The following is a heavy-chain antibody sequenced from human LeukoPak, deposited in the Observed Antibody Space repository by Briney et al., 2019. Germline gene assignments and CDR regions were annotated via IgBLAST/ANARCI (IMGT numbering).Heavy chain of an antibody. V-gene: IGHV4-61*02. J-gene: IGHJ3*01. D-gene: IGHD5-24*01. CDR1: GASVSTTAYF. Sequence: PSETLSLTCSVSGASVSTTAYFWNWIRQPAGEGLEWNGRTYASGNTHYNPSLKSRVTMSLDTSKNQFSLTMNSVTAADSAVYFCASYREAYDLYPHGLDVWGRGTVVTVSS. CDR2: TYASGNT. CDR3: ASYREAYDLYPHGLDV.